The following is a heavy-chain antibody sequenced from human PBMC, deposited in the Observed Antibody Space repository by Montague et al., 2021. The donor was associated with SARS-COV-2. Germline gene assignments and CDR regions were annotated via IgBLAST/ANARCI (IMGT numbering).Heavy chain of an antibody. Sequence: PALVKPTQTLTLTCTFSGFSLSTSGMCVSWIRQPPGKALEWLARLDWDDDKYYSTSLKTRLTISKDTSKNQVVLTMTNMDPVDTATYYWARTPYYYDSSGYYYGAFDIWGQGTMVTVSS. CDR3: ARTPYYYDSSGYYYGAFDI. V-gene: IGHV2-70*11. CDR1: GFSLSTSGMC. D-gene: IGHD3-22*01. CDR2: LDWDDDK. J-gene: IGHJ3*02.